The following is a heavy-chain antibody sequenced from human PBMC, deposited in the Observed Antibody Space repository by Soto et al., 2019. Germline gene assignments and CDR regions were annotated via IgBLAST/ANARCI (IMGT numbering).Heavy chain of an antibody. CDR3: ARERYCSGGSCPYYYYGMDV. CDR2: IIPIFGTA. J-gene: IGHJ6*02. Sequence: QVQLVQSGAEVKKPGSSMKVSCKASGGTFSSYAISWVRQAPGQGLEWMGGIIPIFGTANYAQKFQGRVTITADESTSTAYMELSSLRSEDTAVYYCARERYCSGGSCPYYYYGMDVWGQGTTVTVSS. V-gene: IGHV1-69*12. D-gene: IGHD2-15*01. CDR1: GGTFSSYA.